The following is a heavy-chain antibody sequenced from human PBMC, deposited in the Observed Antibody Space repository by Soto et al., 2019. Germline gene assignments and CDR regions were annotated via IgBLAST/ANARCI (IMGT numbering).Heavy chain of an antibody. J-gene: IGHJ6*02. CDR1: GGTFSSYA. CDR2: IIPIFGTA. Sequence: SVKVSCKASGGTFSSYAISWVRQAPGQGLEWMGGIIPIFGTANYAQKFQGRVTITADESTSTAYMELSSLRSEDTAVYYCASVVLDSYDILTGYSRAPYSYYGMDVWGQGTTVTVSS. CDR3: ASVVLDSYDILTGYSRAPYSYYGMDV. V-gene: IGHV1-69*13. D-gene: IGHD3-9*01.